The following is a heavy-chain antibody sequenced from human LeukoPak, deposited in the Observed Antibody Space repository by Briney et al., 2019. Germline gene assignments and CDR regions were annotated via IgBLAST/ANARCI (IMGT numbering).Heavy chain of an antibody. CDR3: ARDGPYYFDY. CDR2: IRYDGSNK. V-gene: IGHV3-30*02. D-gene: IGHD2-21*01. Sequence: GGSLRLSCAASGFTFSSYGMHWVHQAPGKGLEWVAFIRYDGSNKYYADSVKGRFTISRDNSKNTLYLQMNSLRAEDTAVYYCARDGPYYFDYWGQGTLVTVSS. CDR1: GFTFSSYG. J-gene: IGHJ4*02.